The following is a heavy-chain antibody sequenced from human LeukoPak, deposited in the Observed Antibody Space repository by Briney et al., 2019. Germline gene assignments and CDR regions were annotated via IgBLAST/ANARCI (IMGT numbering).Heavy chain of an antibody. CDR2: IHRSGSP. J-gene: IGHJ4*02. CDR3: AREILGGFNPGAY. V-gene: IGHV4-4*02. Sequence: SETLSLTCTVSLDSTTSNFWSWVRQPPGKGLEWIGEIHRSGSPNYNPSLQSRVTVSIDRSRNQITLELSSVTAADTAVYYCAREILGGFNPGAYWGQGTLVTVSS. CDR1: LDSTTSNF. D-gene: IGHD1-14*01.